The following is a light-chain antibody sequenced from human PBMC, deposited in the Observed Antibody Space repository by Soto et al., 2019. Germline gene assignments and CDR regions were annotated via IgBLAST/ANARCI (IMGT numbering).Light chain of an antibody. Sequence: QSALTQPASVSGSAGQSITISCSGTMSDVGAYNLVSWYQQHPGTAPKLIIHEVHNRPSGISSRFSGSRSGNTASLTISGLQAEDEGDYYCSAYTARRTLVFGGGTKVTVL. CDR2: EVH. J-gene: IGLJ2*01. CDR1: MSDVGAYNL. CDR3: SAYTARRTLV. V-gene: IGLV2-14*01.